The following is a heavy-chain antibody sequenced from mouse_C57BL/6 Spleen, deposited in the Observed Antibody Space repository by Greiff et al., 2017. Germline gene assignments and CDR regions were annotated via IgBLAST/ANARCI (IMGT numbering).Heavy chain of an antibody. J-gene: IGHJ1*03. CDR3: ARGFEGYFDV. CDR1: GFNIKDYY. CDR2: IDPEDVET. V-gene: IGHV14-2*01. Sequence: VQLQQSGAELVKPGASVKLSCTASGFNIKDYYMHWVKQRTEQGLEWIGRIDPEDVETKYAPKFQGKATITADTSSNTAYLHLSSLTSEDTAVYYCARGFEGYFDVWGTGTTVTVSS.